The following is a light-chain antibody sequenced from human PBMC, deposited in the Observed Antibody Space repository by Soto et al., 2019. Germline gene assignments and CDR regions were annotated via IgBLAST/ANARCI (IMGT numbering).Light chain of an antibody. CDR1: QNIYSN. CDR3: QQYNNWPPWT. V-gene: IGKV3D-15*01. J-gene: IGKJ1*01. Sequence: EIVMAQSPATLSVSPGERATLSCRASQNIYSNVAWYQQRPGQAPRLLIYGASTRATGIPDRFSGSGSGTDFTLTISRLEPEDFAVYYCQQYNNWPPWTFGQGTKVDIK. CDR2: GAS.